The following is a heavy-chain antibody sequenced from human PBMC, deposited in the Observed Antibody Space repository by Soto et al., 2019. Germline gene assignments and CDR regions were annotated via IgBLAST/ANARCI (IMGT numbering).Heavy chain of an antibody. CDR1: GGSFSGYC. CDR3: ARGRGSGSYIHYYYGMDV. CDR2: INHSGST. Sequence: PSETLSLTCAVYGGSFSGYCWSWIRQPPGKGLEWIGEINHSGSTNYNPSLKSRVTISVDTSKNQFSLKLSSVTAADTAVYYCARGRGSGSYIHYYYGMDVWGQGTTVTVSS. V-gene: IGHV4-34*01. D-gene: IGHD3-10*01. J-gene: IGHJ6*02.